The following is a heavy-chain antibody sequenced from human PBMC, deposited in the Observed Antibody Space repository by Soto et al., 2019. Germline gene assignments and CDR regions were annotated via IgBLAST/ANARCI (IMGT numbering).Heavy chain of an antibody. V-gene: IGHV4-59*01. CDR3: AGTNTYGAGFYYYGMDV. CDR2: IYYSGST. Sequence: SETLSLTCTVSGGAISSYYWSWIRQPPGKGLEWIGYIYYSGSTNYNPSLKSRVTISVDTSKNQFSLKLSSVTASDPAVYYCAGTNTYGAGFYYYGMDVCGRXTTVTVSS. D-gene: IGHD6-13*01. CDR1: GGAISSYY. J-gene: IGHJ6*02.